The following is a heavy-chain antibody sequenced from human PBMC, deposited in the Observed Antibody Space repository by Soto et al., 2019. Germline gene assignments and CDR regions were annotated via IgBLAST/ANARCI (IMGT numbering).Heavy chain of an antibody. V-gene: IGHV3-21*01. CDR2: ISSSSSYI. Sequence: GGSLRLSCAASGFTFSSYSMNWVRQATGKGLEWVSSISSSSSYIYYADSVKGRVTISRDNAKNTLYLQMDRLTAEASAVYCCARGPSGWFGYDYWGQGTLVTVSS. CDR1: GFTFSSYS. D-gene: IGHD6-19*01. CDR3: ARGPSGWFGYDY. J-gene: IGHJ4*02.